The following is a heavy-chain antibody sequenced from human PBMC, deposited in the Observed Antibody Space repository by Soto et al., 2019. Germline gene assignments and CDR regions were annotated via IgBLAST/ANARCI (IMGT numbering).Heavy chain of an antibody. D-gene: IGHD2-15*01. CDR1: GGSISSSSYY. CDR3: ASRYCSGGSCYRKGRSYMDV. V-gene: IGHV4-31*03. Sequence: SETLSLTCTVSGGSISSSSYYWSWIRQHPGKGLEWIGYIYYSGSTYYNPSLKSRVTISVDTSKNQFSLKLSSVTAADTAVYYCASRYCSGGSCYRKGRSYMDVWGKGTTITVSS. J-gene: IGHJ6*03. CDR2: IYYSGST.